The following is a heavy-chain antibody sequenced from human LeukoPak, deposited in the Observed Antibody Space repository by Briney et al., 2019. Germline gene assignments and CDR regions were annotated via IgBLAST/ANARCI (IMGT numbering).Heavy chain of an antibody. CDR2: ISYDGSNK. CDR1: GFTFSGYG. CDR3: AKGGVGGYYFDY. V-gene: IGHV3-33*05. J-gene: IGHJ4*02. Sequence: GGSLRLSCAASGFTFSGYGMHWVRQAPGKGLEWVAVISYDGSNKYYADSVKGRFTISRDNSKNTLSPQMNSLRAEDTAVYYCAKGGVGGYYFDYWGQGTLVTVSS. D-gene: IGHD3-16*01.